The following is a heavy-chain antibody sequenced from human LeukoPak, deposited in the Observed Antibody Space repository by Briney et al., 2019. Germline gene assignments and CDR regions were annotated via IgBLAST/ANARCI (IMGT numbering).Heavy chain of an antibody. D-gene: IGHD1-26*01. CDR1: GFTFSSYG. CDR3: AKDLTGVGANMFDY. J-gene: IGHJ4*02. CDR2: IRYDGSNK. V-gene: IGHV3-30*02. Sequence: PGGSLRLSCAASGFTFSSYGMHWVRQAPGKGLEWVAFIRYDGSNKYYADSVKGRFTISGDNSKNTLYLQMNSLRAEDTAVYCCAKDLTGVGANMFDYWGQGTLVTVSS.